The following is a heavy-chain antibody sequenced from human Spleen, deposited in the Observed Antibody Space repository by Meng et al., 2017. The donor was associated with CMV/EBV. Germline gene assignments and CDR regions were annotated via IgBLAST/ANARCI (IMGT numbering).Heavy chain of an antibody. CDR3: ANVVPDAIYYYYYGMDV. V-gene: IGHV3-30*02. J-gene: IGHJ6*02. D-gene: IGHD2-2*01. Sequence: GESLKISCAASGFDFSIFGMHWVRQAPGKGLEWVAFIRYDGSDKYFADSVKGRFTISRDNSKNTLYLQMNSLRAEDTAVYYCANVVPDAIYYYYYGMDVWGQGTTVTVSS. CDR1: GFDFSIFG. CDR2: IRYDGSDK.